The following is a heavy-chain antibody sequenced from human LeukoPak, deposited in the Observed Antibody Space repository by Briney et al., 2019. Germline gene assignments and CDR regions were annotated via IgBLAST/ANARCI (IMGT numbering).Heavy chain of an antibody. CDR2: IYYSGST. J-gene: IGHJ4*02. V-gene: IGHV4-30-4*01. CDR3: ARVFPYCSSTSCYDY. D-gene: IGHD2-2*01. Sequence: SETLSLTCTVSGGSISSGDYYWSWIRQPPGKGLEWIVYIYYSGSTYYNPSLKSRVTISVDTSKNQFSLKLSSVTAADTAVYYCARVFPYCSSTSCYDYWGQGTLVTVSS. CDR1: GGSISSGDYY.